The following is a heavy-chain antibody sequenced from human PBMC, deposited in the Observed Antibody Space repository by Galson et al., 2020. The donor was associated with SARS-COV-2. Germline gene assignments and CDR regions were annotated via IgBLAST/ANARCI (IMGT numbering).Heavy chain of an antibody. CDR1: GFTFNSYA. CDR2: ISSSGNKT. CDR3: AKGPYCSSTSCYSVGAFDI. Sequence: GESLKISCSASGFTFNSYAMRWVRQAPGKGLEWVAAISSSGNKTYYPDSVKGRFTISRDNSKNTLYLQMNSLRDEDTAVYYCAKGPYCSSTSCYSVGAFDIWGQGTMVTVSS. J-gene: IGHJ3*02. D-gene: IGHD2-2*01. V-gene: IGHV3-23*01.